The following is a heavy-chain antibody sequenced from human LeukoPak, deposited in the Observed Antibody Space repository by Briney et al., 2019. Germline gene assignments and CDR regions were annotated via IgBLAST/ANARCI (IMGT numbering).Heavy chain of an antibody. CDR3: ASLSDTAMVRLDY. J-gene: IGHJ4*02. CDR1: GFTFSGYW. CDR2: INNDGSST. V-gene: IGHV3-74*01. Sequence: GGSLRLSCAAPGFTFSGYWMHWVRQAPGKGLVWVSRINNDGSSTRYADSVQGRFTISRDNAKNTLYLQMNSRRAEDTAVYYCASLSDTAMVRLDYWGQGTLVTVSS. D-gene: IGHD5-18*01.